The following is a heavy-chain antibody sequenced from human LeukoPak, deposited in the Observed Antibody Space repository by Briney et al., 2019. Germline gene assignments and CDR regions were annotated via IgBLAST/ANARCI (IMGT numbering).Heavy chain of an antibody. CDR1: GYTFTGYY. Sequence: GASVKVSCKASGYTFTGYYMHWVRQAPGQGLEWMGWINPNSGGTNYAQKFQGWVTMTRDTSISTAYMELSRLRSDDTAVYYCARGGEAYCSGTSCFNGGDAFDIWGQGTMVTVSS. D-gene: IGHD2-2*01. J-gene: IGHJ3*02. CDR2: INPNSGGT. CDR3: ARGGEAYCSGTSCFNGGDAFDI. V-gene: IGHV1-2*04.